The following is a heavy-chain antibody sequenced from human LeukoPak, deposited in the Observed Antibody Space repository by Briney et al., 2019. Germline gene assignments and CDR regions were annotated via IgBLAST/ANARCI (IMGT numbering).Heavy chain of an antibody. D-gene: IGHD3-10*01. CDR3: ARDSYQDYYGRFDP. J-gene: IGHJ5*02. CDR1: GFSFSNHG. V-gene: IGHV3-33*01. CDR2: IWDDGNNK. Sequence: SGGSLRLSCAASGFSFSNHGMHWVRQAPGKRLEWVAVIWDDGNNKRYANSVNGRFTIFRDNSENTLYLQMNGLTAEDTAMYYCARDSYQDYYGRFDPWGQGTLVIVSS.